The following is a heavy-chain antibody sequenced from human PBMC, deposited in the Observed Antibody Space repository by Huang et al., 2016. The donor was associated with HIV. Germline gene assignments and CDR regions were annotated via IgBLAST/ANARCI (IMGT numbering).Heavy chain of an antibody. V-gene: IGHV1-69*13. CDR3: WRVRLEGSYRFPGY. Sequence: VQLVQSAAEVKKPGSSVKVSCKASGEPFSSFVFSWVRQAPGQGLEWMGGIIPIFGVTNYSEKFQSIVTIIADESTSSAYMELRSVTSEDRAVYYCWRVRLEGSYRFPGYWGQGTLVTVSS. D-gene: IGHD3-16*02. CDR1: GEPFSSFV. J-gene: IGHJ4*02. CDR2: IIPIFGVT.